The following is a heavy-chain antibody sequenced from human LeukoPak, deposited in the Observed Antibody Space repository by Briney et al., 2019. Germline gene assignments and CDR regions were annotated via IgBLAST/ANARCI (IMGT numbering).Heavy chain of an antibody. CDR1: GGSISSYY. J-gene: IGHJ4*02. CDR3: ARVKRITIFGVVTHFDY. CDR2: IYTSGST. D-gene: IGHD3-3*01. Sequence: PSETLSLTCTVSGGSISSYYWSWIRQPAGKGLEWIGCIYTSGSTNYNPSLKSRVTMSVDTSKNKFSMKLSSVTDADKAVYYCARVKRITIFGVVTHFDYWGQGTLVTVSS. V-gene: IGHV4-4*07.